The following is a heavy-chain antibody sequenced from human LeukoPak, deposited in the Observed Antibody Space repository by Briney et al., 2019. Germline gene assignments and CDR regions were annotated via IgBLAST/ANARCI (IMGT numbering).Heavy chain of an antibody. CDR3: GTPPDRLLWFGEPPVY. D-gene: IGHD3-10*01. J-gene: IGHJ4*02. CDR2: INAGNGNT. V-gene: IGHV1-3*01. CDR1: GYTFTRYA. Sequence: GASVKVSYKASGYTFTRYAMHWVRQAPGQRLEWMGWINAGNGNTKYSQKFQGRVTFTRDTSASTAYMELSSLRSEDTAVYYCGTPPDRLLWFGEPPVYWGQGTLVAVSS.